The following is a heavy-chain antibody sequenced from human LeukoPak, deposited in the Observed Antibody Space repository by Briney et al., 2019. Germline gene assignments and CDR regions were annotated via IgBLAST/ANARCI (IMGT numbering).Heavy chain of an antibody. Sequence: ASVKVSCKASGYTFTGYYMHWVRQAPGQGLEWMGWINPNSGGTNYAQKFQGRVTMTRDTSISTAYMELSRLRSDDTALYYCARDVVDTAMVPYFGYYYCMDVWGKGTTVTVSS. V-gene: IGHV1-2*02. CDR3: ARDVVDTAMVPYFGYYYCMDV. D-gene: IGHD5-18*01. CDR2: INPNSGGT. J-gene: IGHJ6*03. CDR1: GYTFTGYY.